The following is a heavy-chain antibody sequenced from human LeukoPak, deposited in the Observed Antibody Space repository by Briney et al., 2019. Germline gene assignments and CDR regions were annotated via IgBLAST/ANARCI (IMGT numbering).Heavy chain of an antibody. D-gene: IGHD4-23*01. V-gene: IGHV3-74*01. CDR3: ARGRPHGNDY. J-gene: IGHJ4*02. CDR1: GFTFSSYS. CDR2: IASDGSST. Sequence: GGSLRLSCVASGFTFSSYSMNWVRQAPGKGLVWVSRIASDGSSTTYADSVKGRFSISRDNAKNTLYLQMNSLRVEDTAVYYCARGRPHGNDYWGQGTLVTVSS.